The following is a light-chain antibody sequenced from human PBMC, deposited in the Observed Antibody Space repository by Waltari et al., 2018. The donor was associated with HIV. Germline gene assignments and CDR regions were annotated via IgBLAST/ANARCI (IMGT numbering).Light chain of an antibody. V-gene: IGLV2-8*01. CDR3: ASHAGSKDV. CDR2: DVT. CDR1: SSEVGAYND. Sequence: QSALTQPPSASGSPGQSVTISCTGTSSEVGAYNDVSWFQQHPGKAPKLMIYDVTKRPSGVPDRFSGSKSGNTASLTVSVLQAEDEADYYCASHAGSKDVFGGGTRLTVL. J-gene: IGLJ2*01.